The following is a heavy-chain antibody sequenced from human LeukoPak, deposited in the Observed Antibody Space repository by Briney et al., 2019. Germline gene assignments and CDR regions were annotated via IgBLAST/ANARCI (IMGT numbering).Heavy chain of an antibody. CDR3: ARDIYSYADYYYMDV. J-gene: IGHJ6*03. CDR1: GGSISSGSYY. Sequence: SETLSLTCTVSGGSISSGSYYWSWIRQPAGKGLEWIGRIYTSGSTNYNPSLKGRVTISVDTSKNQFSLKLSSVTAADTAVYYCARDIYSYADYYYMDVWGKGTTVTISS. CDR2: IYTSGST. D-gene: IGHD5-18*01. V-gene: IGHV4-61*02.